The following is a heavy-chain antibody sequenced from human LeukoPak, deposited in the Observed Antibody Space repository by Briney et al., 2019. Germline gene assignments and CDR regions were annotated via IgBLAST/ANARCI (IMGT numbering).Heavy chain of an antibody. D-gene: IGHD4-17*01. CDR2: INWNGGST. CDR3: ARGRQNYGDYPY. CDR1: GFTFDDYG. J-gene: IGHJ4*02. V-gene: IGHV3-20*04. Sequence: GGSLRLSCAASGFTFDDYGMSWVRQAPGKGLEWVSGINWNGGSTGYADSVKGRFTTSGDNFKNTVYLQMNSLRAEDTAVYYCARGRQNYGDYPYWGQGTLVTVSS.